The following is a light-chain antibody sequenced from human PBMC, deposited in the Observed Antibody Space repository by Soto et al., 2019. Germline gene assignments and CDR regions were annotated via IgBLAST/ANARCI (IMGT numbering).Light chain of an antibody. CDR3: QSYDSSLSGYV. Sequence: QLVLTQPPSVSEAPGQRVTISCTGSSSNIGAGYEAHWYQQVPGTAPKLLIYENNNRPSGVPDRFSGSKSGTSASLAITGLHAEDEAEYYCQSYDSSLSGYVFGTGIKLTVL. J-gene: IGLJ1*01. CDR2: ENN. CDR1: SSNIGAGYE. V-gene: IGLV1-40*01.